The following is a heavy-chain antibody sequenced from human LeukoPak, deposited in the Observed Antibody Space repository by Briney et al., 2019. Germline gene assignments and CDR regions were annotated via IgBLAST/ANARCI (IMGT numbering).Heavy chain of an antibody. CDR3: ARDFYGYNWINYLDY. Sequence: TGGSLRLSCAASGFTFSSYGMHWVRQAPGKGLEWVAFISRSTATIYYSDSVRGRFTISRDNAKNSLFLQMNSLRAEDTAVYYCARDFYGYNWINYLDYWGQGALVTVSS. J-gene: IGHJ4*02. CDR1: GFTFSSYG. CDR2: ISRSTATI. D-gene: IGHD5-24*01. V-gene: IGHV3-48*04.